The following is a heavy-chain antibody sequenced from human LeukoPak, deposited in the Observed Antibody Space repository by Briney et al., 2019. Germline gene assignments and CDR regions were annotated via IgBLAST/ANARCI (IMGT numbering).Heavy chain of an antibody. J-gene: IGHJ6*03. V-gene: IGHV1-2*02. CDR2: INPNSGGT. D-gene: IGHD3-9*01. CDR3: ARADTYYYYMDV. Sequence: ASVKVSCKASGYTFTGYYMHWVRQAPGQGLEWMGWINPNSGGTNYAQKLQGRVTMTRDTSISTAYMELSSLRSEDTAVYYCARADTYYYYMDVWGKGTTVTVSS. CDR1: GYTFTGYY.